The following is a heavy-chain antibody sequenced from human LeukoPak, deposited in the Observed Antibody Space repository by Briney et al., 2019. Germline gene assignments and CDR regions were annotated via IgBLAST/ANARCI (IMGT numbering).Heavy chain of an antibody. V-gene: IGHV4-34*01. CDR3: ARGNGSGWYYFDY. CDR1: GGSFSGYY. D-gene: IGHD6-19*01. J-gene: IGHJ4*02. Sequence: KTSETLSLTCAVYGGSFSGYYWSWIRQPPGKGLEWIGEINHSGSTNYNPSLKSRVTISVDTSKNQFSLKLSSVTAADTAVYYCARGNGSGWYYFDYWGQGTLVTVSS. CDR2: INHSGST.